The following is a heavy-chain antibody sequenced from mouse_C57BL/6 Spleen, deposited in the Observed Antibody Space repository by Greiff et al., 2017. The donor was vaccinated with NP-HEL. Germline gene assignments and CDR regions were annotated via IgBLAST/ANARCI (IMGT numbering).Heavy chain of an antibody. CDR3: ARKGDYYGSSALDY. CDR2: IYPGSGST. D-gene: IGHD1-1*01. Sequence: VQLQQPGAELVKPGASVKMSCKASGYTFTSYWITWVKQRPGQGLEWIGDIYPGSGSTNYNEKFKSKATLTVDTSSSTAYMQLSSLTSEDSAVYYCARKGDYYGSSALDYWGQGTTLTVSS. CDR1: GYTFTSYW. V-gene: IGHV1-55*01. J-gene: IGHJ2*01.